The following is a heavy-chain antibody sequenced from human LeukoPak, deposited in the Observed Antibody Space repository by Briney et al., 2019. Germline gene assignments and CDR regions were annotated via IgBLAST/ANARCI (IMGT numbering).Heavy chain of an antibody. CDR1: GITLSNYG. Sequence: GGSLRLSCAASGITLSNYGMSWVRQAPGKGLEWVAGISGSGGSTNYADSVKGRLTISRDNPKNTLYLQMNSLRAEDTAVYFCAKRGVVIRVILVGFHKEAYYFDSWGQGALVTVSS. V-gene: IGHV3-23*01. CDR2: ISGSGGST. D-gene: IGHD3-22*01. J-gene: IGHJ4*02. CDR3: AKRGVVIRVILVGFHKEAYYFDS.